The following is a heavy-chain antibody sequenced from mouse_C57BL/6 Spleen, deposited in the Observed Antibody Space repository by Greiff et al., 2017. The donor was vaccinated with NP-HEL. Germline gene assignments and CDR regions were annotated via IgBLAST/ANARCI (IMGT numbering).Heavy chain of an antibody. J-gene: IGHJ4*01. V-gene: IGHV7-3*01. CDR1: GFTFTDYY. Sequence: EVKLMESGGGLVQPGGSLSLSCAASGFTFTDYYMSWVRQPPGKALEWLGFIRNKANGYTTDYSASVKGRFTISRDNSQSILYLQMNALRAEDSATYYCASNGFPYAMDYWGQGTSVTVSS. CDR3: ASNGFPYAMDY. CDR2: IRNKANGYTT.